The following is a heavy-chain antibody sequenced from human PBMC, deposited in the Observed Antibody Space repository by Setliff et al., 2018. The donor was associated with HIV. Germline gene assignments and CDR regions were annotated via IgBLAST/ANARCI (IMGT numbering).Heavy chain of an antibody. Sequence: GGSLRLSCAASGFTFSDHYMDWVRQAPGKGLEWVGRSRNKAKSYTTEYSASVKGRFTISRDDSKNSLYLQMNGLKTEDTAVYYCTRKGIVVQNAFDIWGQGTMVTVSS. D-gene: IGHD2-21*01. V-gene: IGHV3-72*01. CDR3: TRKGIVVQNAFDI. CDR2: SRNKAKSYTT. CDR1: GFTFSDHY. J-gene: IGHJ3*02.